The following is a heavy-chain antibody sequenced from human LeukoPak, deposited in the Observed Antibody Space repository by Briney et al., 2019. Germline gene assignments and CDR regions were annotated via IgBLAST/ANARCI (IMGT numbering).Heavy chain of an antibody. V-gene: IGHV3-74*01. CDR3: ARDQVWEYYDSSGADY. D-gene: IGHD3-22*01. CDR2: INSDGSST. J-gene: IGHJ4*02. Sequence: GGSLRLSCAASGFTFSSYWMHWVRQAPGKGLVWVSRINSDGSSTSYADSVKGRFTISRDNAKNTLYLQMNSLRAEDTAVYYCARDQVWEYYDSSGADYWGQGTLVTVSS. CDR1: GFTFSSYW.